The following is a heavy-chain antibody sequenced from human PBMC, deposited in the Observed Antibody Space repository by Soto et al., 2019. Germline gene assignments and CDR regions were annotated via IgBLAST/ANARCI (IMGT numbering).Heavy chain of an antibody. D-gene: IGHD4-4*01. CDR1: GFTFSNAW. Sequence: GESLKISCAASGFTFSNAWMSWVRQAPGKGLEWVGRIKSKTDGGTTDYAAPVKGRFTISRDDSKNTLYLQMNSLKTEDTAVYYCTTGATDYYYYGMDVWGQGTTVTVSS. CDR3: TTGATDYYYYGMDV. J-gene: IGHJ6*02. CDR2: IKSKTDGGTT. V-gene: IGHV3-15*01.